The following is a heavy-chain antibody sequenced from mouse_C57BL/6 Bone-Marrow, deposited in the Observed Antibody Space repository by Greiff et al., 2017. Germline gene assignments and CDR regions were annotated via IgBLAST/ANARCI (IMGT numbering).Heavy chain of an antibody. CDR2: IDPTNGST. Sequence: EVQLQQSVAELVRPGASVKLSCTASGFNIKSTYMHWVKQRPEQGLEWIGRIDPTNGSTKYDPKFQGKATITADKSSTTAYMQLSSLTSEATAISYCACESVVTTGLAFGGQGTRATVS. CDR3: ACESVVTTGLAF. J-gene: IGHJ3*01. D-gene: IGHD2-3*01. V-gene: IGHV14-3*01. CDR1: GFNIKSTY.